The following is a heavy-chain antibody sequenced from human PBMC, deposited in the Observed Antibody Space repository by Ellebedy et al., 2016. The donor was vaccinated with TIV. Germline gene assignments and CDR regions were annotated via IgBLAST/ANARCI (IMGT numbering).Heavy chain of an antibody. CDR3: ASERSRVYFDS. CDR1: GYTFTDYY. V-gene: IGHV1-2*02. CDR2: INPNFGGT. Sequence: AASVKVSCKASGYTFTDYYIHWVRQAPGQGLEWMGWINPNFGGTNYAQRFQGRVTMTSDTSISTVYMELTRLKSDDTALYYCASERSRVYFDSWGQGSLVTVSS. J-gene: IGHJ4*02. D-gene: IGHD1-26*01.